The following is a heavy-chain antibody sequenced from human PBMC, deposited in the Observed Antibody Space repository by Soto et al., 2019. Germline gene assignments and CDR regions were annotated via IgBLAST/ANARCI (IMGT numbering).Heavy chain of an antibody. CDR3: ARDSDSSSWPHFDY. CDR2: ISSSSSYI. CDR1: GFTFSSYS. J-gene: IGHJ4*02. Sequence: EVQLVESGGGLVKPGGSLRLSCAASGFTFSSYSMNWVRQAPGKGLEWVSFISSSSSYIYYADSVKGRFTISRDNAKNSLYLQMNSRRAEDTAVYYCARDSDSSSWPHFDYWGQGTLVTVSS. D-gene: IGHD6-13*01. V-gene: IGHV3-21*01.